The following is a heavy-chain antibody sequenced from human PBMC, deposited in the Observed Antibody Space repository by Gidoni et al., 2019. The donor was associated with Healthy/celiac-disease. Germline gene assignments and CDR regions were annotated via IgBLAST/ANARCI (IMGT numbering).Heavy chain of an antibody. J-gene: IGHJ5*02. CDR1: GGTFCNYA. D-gene: IGHD2-8*01. CDR2: IIPIFGTA. CDR3: ARDYCTNGVCANWFDP. Sequence: QVQLVQSGAEVKKPGSSVKVSCNASGGTFCNYAISWVRQAPGQGLEWMGGIIPIFGTANYAQKFQGRVTITADKSTSTAYMELSSLRSEDTAVYYCARDYCTNGVCANWFDPWGQGTLVTVSS. V-gene: IGHV1-69*06.